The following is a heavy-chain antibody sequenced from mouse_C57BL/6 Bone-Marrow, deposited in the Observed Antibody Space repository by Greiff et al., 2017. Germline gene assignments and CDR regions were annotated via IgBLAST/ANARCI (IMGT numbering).Heavy chain of an antibody. D-gene: IGHD2-2*01. CDR3: AISRLLWFLFDY. Sequence: QVQLKQPGAELVKPGASVKVSCKASGYTFTSYWMHWVKQRPGQGLEWIGRIHPSDSDTNYNQKFKGKATVTVDKSSSTAYMQLSSLTSEDSAVYYCAISRLLWFLFDYWCQGTTLTVSS. CDR2: IHPSDSDT. J-gene: IGHJ2*01. V-gene: IGHV1-74*01. CDR1: GYTFTSYW.